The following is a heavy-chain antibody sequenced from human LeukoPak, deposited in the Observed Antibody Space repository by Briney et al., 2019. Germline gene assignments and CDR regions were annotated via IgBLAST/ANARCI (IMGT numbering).Heavy chain of an antibody. V-gene: IGHV3-21*01. Sequence: GGSLRLSCAASGFTFSSYSMNWVRQAPGKGLEWVSFISTSSSYIYYADSLKGRFTISRDNAKKSLYLQVNSLRAEDTAVYYCARVTRGGYDGYFDYWGQGTLVTVSS. D-gene: IGHD5-12*01. CDR2: ISTSSSYI. CDR3: ARVTRGGYDGYFDY. J-gene: IGHJ4*02. CDR1: GFTFSSYS.